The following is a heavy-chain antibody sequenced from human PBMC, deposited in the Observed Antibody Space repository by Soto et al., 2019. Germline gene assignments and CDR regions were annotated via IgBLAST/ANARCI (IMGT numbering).Heavy chain of an antibody. CDR1: GYAFTTSG. J-gene: IGHJ4*02. Sequence: QVHLVQSGAEVKKPGASVKVSCKGSGYAFTTSGITWVRQAPGQGLEWMGWISAHNGNTNYAQKRQGRVTVTRDTPTSTAYMELRSLRSDETAVYYCARGRYGDYWGQGAVVTVSS. CDR3: ARGRYGDY. CDR2: ISAHNGNT. D-gene: IGHD1-1*01. V-gene: IGHV1-18*01.